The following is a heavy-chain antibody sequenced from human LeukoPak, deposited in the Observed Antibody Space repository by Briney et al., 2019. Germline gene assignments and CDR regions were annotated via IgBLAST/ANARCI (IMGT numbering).Heavy chain of an antibody. CDR1: GFSFRKYF. CDR2: ISNDASAT. V-gene: IGHV3-7*01. CDR3: ASSFTPYYYDV. D-gene: IGHD2-15*01. J-gene: IGHJ4*02. Sequence: GGSLRLSCAASGFSFRKYFMSWARQAPGKGLEWVATISNDASATTYGDSVWGRVTISRDNAQNSVFLQMHSLGAGDTAVYYCASSFTPYYYDVWGQGILVTVSS.